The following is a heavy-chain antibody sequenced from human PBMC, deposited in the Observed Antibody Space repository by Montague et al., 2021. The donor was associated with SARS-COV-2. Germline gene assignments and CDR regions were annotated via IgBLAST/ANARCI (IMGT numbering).Heavy chain of an antibody. J-gene: IGHJ4*02. CDR1: GYSFTSYW. D-gene: IGHD3-10*01. CDR3: ARLSYYGSGSYPFDY. V-gene: IGHV5-51*01. CDR2: IYPDDSDT. Sequence: QSGAEVKKPGESLKISCKGSGYSFTSYWVGWVRQMPRKGLEWMGIIYPDDSDTRYSPSFQGQVTISADKSISTAYLQSSSLKASDTAMYYCARLSYYGSGSYPFDYWGQGTLVTVSS.